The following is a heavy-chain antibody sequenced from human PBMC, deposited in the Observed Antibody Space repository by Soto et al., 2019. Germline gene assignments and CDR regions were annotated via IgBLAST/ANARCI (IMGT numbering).Heavy chain of an antibody. J-gene: IGHJ4*02. CDR3: ARDPFAWDTHNQ. V-gene: IGHV4-38-2*02. D-gene: IGHD5-18*01. CDR1: GYSISSGYY. CDR2: IYHSGST. Sequence: SETLSLTCAVSGYSISSGYYWGWIRQPPGKGLEWIGSIYHSGSTYYNPSLKSRVTISVDTSKNQFSLKLSSVAAADTAVYYCARDPFAWDTHNQWGKGTLVTVSS.